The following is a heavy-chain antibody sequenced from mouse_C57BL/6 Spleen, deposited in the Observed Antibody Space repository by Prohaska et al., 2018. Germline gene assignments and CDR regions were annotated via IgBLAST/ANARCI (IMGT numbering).Heavy chain of an antibody. V-gene: IGHV7-3*01. J-gene: IGHJ2*01. D-gene: IGHD4-1*01. CDR2: IRNKANGYTT. Sequence: EVKLVESGGGLVQPGGSLSLSCAASGFTFTDYYMSWVRQPPGKALEWLGFIRNKANGYTTEYSASVKGRFTISRDNSQSILYLQMNALRAEDSAIYYCARYPLLTGIDDWGQGTTLTVSS. CDR1: GFTFTDYY. CDR3: ARYPLLTGIDD.